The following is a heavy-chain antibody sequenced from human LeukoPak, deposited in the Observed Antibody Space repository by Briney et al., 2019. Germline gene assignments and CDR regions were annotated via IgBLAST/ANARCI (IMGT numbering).Heavy chain of an antibody. CDR3: ARDLGGYIDY. V-gene: IGHV1-2*02. CDR1: GYPFTGYY. Sequence: ASVKVSCKASGYPFTGYYLHWVRQAPGQGLEWMGWINPNSGFTNYAQKFQGRVTMTRDTSISTAYMELSRLRSDDTAVYYCARDLGGYIDYWGQGTLVTVSS. J-gene: IGHJ4*02. CDR2: INPNSGFT. D-gene: IGHD6-13*01.